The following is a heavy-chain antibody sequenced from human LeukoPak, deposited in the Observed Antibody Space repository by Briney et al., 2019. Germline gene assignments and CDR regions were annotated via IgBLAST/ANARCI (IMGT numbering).Heavy chain of an antibody. J-gene: IGHJ3*02. CDR3: ARHRRPTPGAFDI. CDR2: MNPNSGNT. D-gene: IGHD6-6*01. Sequence: ASVKVSCKASGYTFTSYDINWVRQATGQGLEWMGWMNPNSGNTGYAQKFQGRVTITRNTSISTAYMELSSLRSEDTAVYYCARHRRPTPGAFDIWGQETMVTVSS. CDR1: GYTFTSYD. V-gene: IGHV1-8*03.